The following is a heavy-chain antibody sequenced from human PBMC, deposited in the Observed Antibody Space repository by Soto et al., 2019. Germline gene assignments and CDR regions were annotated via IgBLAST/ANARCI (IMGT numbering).Heavy chain of an antibody. V-gene: IGHV1-18*01. D-gene: IGHD6-6*01. CDR2: ISAYNGNT. Sequence: ASVKVSCKASGYTFTSYGISWVRQAPGQGLEWMRWISAYNGNTNYAQKLQGRVTMTTDTSTSTAYMELRSLRSDDTAVYYCARDPEYSSSPPDYYYYGMDVWGQGTTVTVSS. CDR1: GYTFTSYG. CDR3: ARDPEYSSSPPDYYYYGMDV. J-gene: IGHJ6*02.